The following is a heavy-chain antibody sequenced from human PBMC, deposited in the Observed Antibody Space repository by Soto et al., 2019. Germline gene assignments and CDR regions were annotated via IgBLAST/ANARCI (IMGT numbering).Heavy chain of an antibody. CDR2: ISYDGSNK. D-gene: IGHD3-16*02. Sequence: QVQVVESGGGVVQPGRSLRLSCAASGFSFGSYAMHWVRQAPGKGLEWVAFISYDGSNKYYADSVKGRFTISRDNSKNALYLQMNSLSTEDTAVYYCAKGKARDYPWGNYRPLDYWGLGTLVTVSS. J-gene: IGHJ4*02. CDR1: GFSFGSYA. CDR3: AKGKARDYPWGNYRPLDY. V-gene: IGHV3-30*18.